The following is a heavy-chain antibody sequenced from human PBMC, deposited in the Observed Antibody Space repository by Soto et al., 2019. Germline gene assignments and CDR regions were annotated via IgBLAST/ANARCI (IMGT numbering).Heavy chain of an antibody. Sequence: GGSLRLSCAASGFTFNSYTMNWVRQAPGKGLEWVSSISGSSRYIYYADSVMGRFTISRDNAKSSLYLQMNSLRVEDTAVYYCARDPSWRYTNDYFDYWGQGTLVTVSS. CDR1: GFTFNSYT. D-gene: IGHD3-3*01. V-gene: IGHV3-21*01. CDR2: ISGSSRYI. CDR3: ARDPSWRYTNDYFDY. J-gene: IGHJ4*02.